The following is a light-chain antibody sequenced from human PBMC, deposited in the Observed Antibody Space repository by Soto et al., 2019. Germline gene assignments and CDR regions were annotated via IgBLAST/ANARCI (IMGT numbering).Light chain of an antibody. CDR1: QNVNSN. CDR3: QHLNNWPSYT. V-gene: IGKV3-15*01. J-gene: IGKJ2*01. Sequence: EIVMTQSPATLSVSPGERATLSCRASQNVNSNLAWYQQKPGQAPRLLIYGASTRDTGVPARFSGSGSGTEFTLTISSLQPEDFAIYYCQHLNNWPSYTFGQGIKVDIK. CDR2: GAS.